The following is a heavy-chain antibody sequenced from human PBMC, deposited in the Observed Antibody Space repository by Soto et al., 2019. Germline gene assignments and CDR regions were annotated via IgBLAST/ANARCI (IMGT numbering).Heavy chain of an antibody. CDR2: INAGNGNT. CDR1: GYTFTSYA. V-gene: IGHV1-3*01. D-gene: IGHD1-26*01. Sequence: GASVKVSCKASGYTFTSYAMHWVRQAPGQRLEWMGWINAGNGNTKYSQKFQGRVTITRDTSASTAYMELSSLRSEDTAVYYCARDSGSYYVAYAFDIWGQGTMVTVSS. J-gene: IGHJ3*02. CDR3: ARDSGSYYVAYAFDI.